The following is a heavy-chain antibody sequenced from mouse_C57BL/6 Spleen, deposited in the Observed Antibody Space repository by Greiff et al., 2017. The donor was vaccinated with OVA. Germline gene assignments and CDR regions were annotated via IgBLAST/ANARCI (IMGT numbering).Heavy chain of an antibody. V-gene: IGHV1-80*01. D-gene: IGHD1-1*01. CDR3: ARRITTVVADWYFDV. CDR1: GYAFSSYW. CDR2: IYPGDGDT. J-gene: IGHJ1*03. Sequence: QVQLQQSGAELVKPGASVKISCKASGYAFSSYWMNWVKQRSGKGLEWIGQIYPGDGDTNYNGKFKGKATLTADKSSSTAYMQLSSLTSEDSAVYFCARRITTVVADWYFDVWGTGTTVTVSS.